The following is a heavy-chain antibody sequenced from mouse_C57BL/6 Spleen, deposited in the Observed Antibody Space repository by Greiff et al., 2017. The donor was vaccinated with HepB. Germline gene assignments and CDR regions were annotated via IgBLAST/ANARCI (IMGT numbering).Heavy chain of an antibody. J-gene: IGHJ2*01. Sequence: EVQLQESGGGLVKPGGSLKLSCAASGFTFSSYAMSWVRQTPEKRLEWVATISDGGSYTYYPDNVKGRFTISRDNAKNNLYLQMSHLKSEDTAMYYCARESYGGIYFDYWGQGTTLTVSS. CDR3: ARESYGGIYFDY. D-gene: IGHD1-1*01. CDR2: ISDGGSYT. CDR1: GFTFSSYA. V-gene: IGHV5-4*01.